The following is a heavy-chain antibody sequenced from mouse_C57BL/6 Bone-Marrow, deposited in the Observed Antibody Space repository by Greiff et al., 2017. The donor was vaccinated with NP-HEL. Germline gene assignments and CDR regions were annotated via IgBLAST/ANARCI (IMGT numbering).Heavy chain of an antibody. V-gene: IGHV5-6*01. J-gene: IGHJ1*03. Sequence: EVKLVESGGDLVKPGGSLKLSCAASGFTFSSYGMSWVRQTPDKRLEWVATISSGGSYTYYPDSVKGRFTISRDNAKNTLYLQMSSLKSEDTAVYYYARFPLWGTGTTVTVSS. CDR2: ISSGGSYT. CDR1: GFTFSSYG. D-gene: IGHD6-1*01. CDR3: ARFPL.